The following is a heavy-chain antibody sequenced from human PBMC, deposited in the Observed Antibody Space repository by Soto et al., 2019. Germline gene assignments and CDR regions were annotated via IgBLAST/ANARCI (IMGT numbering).Heavy chain of an antibody. CDR2: VSYSGST. D-gene: IGHD3-22*01. Sequence: SETLSLTCSASGGSISSSSYYWGLIRQPPGKGLEWIGSVSYSGSTYYNPSLKSRVTISVDTSKNQFSLKLSSVTAADTAVYYCAKYYFDSTGSHYYYYGMDVWGQGTSVTVSS. CDR1: GGSISSSSYY. CDR3: AKYYFDSTGSHYYYYGMDV. J-gene: IGHJ6*02. V-gene: IGHV4-39*01.